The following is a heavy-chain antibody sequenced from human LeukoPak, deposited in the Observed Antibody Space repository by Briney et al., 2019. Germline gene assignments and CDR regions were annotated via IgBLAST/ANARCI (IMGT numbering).Heavy chain of an antibody. CDR2: ISGSGGST. J-gene: IGHJ3*02. CDR1: GFTFSSYA. D-gene: IGHD3-22*01. Sequence: HPGGSLRLSCAASGFTFSSYAMSWVRQAPGKGLEWVSAISGSGGSTYYADSVKGRFTISRDNSKNTLYLQMNSLRAEDTAVYYCAKDTRITMIVVVPTGNAFDIWGQGTMVTVSS. V-gene: IGHV3-23*01. CDR3: AKDTRITMIVVVPTGNAFDI.